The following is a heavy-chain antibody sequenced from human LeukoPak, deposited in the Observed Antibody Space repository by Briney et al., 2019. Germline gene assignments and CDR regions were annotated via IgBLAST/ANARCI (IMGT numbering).Heavy chain of an antibody. CDR1: GGSFSGYY. Sequence: PSYTLSLTCAVYGGSFSGYYWSWLRQPPAKGLEWIGEINHSGSTNHNPSLKRRVTISVDTSKNQLSLKLSSVTAADTAVYYCARRIRYYYGSGSYTLFDYWGQGTLVTVSS. J-gene: IGHJ4*02. CDR3: ARRIRYYYGSGSYTLFDY. CDR2: INHSGST. V-gene: IGHV4-34*01. D-gene: IGHD3-10*01.